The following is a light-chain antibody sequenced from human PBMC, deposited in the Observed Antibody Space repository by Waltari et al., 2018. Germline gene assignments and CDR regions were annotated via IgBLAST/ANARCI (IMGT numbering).Light chain of an antibody. CDR3: ASWDDSHYV. CDR2: KKK. Sequence: QSVLTQPPSASEPPGQSVIISCSGSSSNPGSNYLYWYQQLPGTAPKLLIYKKKKRPSGVPDRFSASKSGTSASLAISGLRSEDEAVYYCASWDDSHYVFGTGTQVTVL. CDR1: SSNPGSNY. V-gene: IGLV1-47*01. J-gene: IGLJ1*01.